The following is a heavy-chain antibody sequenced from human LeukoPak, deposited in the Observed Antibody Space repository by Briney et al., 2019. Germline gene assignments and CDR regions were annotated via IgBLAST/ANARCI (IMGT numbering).Heavy chain of an antibody. V-gene: IGHV4-59*01. J-gene: IGHJ3*01. D-gene: IGHD7-27*01. CDR2: IYYGGST. Sequence: SETLSLTCTVSGGSITSYCWSWIRQPPGKGLELIAYIYYGGSTNYNPSLKSRVTISVDTSNNQFSLKLMSVTAADTAVYYCATYLPSAWGAFDVWGQGTMVTVSS. CDR1: GGSITSYC. CDR3: ATYLPSAWGAFDV.